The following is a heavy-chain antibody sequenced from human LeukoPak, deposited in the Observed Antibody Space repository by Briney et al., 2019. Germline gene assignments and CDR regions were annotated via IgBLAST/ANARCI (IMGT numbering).Heavy chain of an antibody. CDR2: ISHDAKST. Sequence: GGSLRLSCATSGFTFSSYGMHWVRQVPGKGLEWVTVISHDAKSTYHVDSVKGRFTISRDNSKNTLYLQMNSLRAEDTAVYYCAKDLRGYIFDYWGQGTLVTVSS. CDR3: AKDLRGYIFDY. D-gene: IGHD3-22*01. CDR1: GFTFSSYG. J-gene: IGHJ4*02. V-gene: IGHV3-30*18.